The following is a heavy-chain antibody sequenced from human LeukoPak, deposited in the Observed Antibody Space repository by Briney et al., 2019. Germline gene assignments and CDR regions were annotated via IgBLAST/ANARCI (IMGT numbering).Heavy chain of an antibody. CDR2: ISGGGDIT. CDR3: AKAKNDGGSLDY. Sequence: GGSLRLSCAASGFTVGDNYMNWVRQAPGKGLEWVSAISGGGDITYYANSVKGRFTISRDNSKNTLFLQMNSLRAEDTAVYYFAKAKNDGGSLDYWGQGTLVTVSS. CDR1: GFTVGDNY. D-gene: IGHD4-23*01. V-gene: IGHV3-23*01. J-gene: IGHJ4*02.